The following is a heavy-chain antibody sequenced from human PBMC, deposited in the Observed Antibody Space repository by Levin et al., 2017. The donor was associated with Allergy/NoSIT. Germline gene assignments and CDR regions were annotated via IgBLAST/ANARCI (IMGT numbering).Heavy chain of an antibody. CDR2: IFPIFGTS. V-gene: IGHV1-69*13. CDR3: ARPRAITGTPEDYYYGMDV. Sequence: SVKVSCKASADTFSNYALSWVRQAPGQGLEWMGGIFPIFGTSTSAHKFQGRITLTADESTTTAYMELSSLRSEDTAVYYCARPRAITGTPEDYYYGMDVWGQGTTVTVSS. J-gene: IGHJ6*02. D-gene: IGHD1/OR15-1a*01. CDR1: ADTFSNYA.